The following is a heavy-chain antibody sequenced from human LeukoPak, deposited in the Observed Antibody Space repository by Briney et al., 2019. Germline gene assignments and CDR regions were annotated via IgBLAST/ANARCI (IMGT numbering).Heavy chain of an antibody. CDR1: GFSFSSYA. D-gene: IGHD3-10*02. V-gene: IGHV3-23*01. CDR2: MSSSDDGR. CDR3: AELGITMIGGV. Sequence: GGPLRLSCATSGFSFSSYAMSWVRQAPGKGLVWVSAMSSSDDGRYYAASVRGRFTISRDTSRSTLYLQMNSLRAEDAAVYYCAELGITMIGGVWGKGTTVTISS. J-gene: IGHJ6*04.